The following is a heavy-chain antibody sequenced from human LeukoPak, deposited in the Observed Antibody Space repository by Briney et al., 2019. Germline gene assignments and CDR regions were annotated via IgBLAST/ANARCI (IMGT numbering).Heavy chain of an antibody. J-gene: IGHJ6*02. D-gene: IGHD6-6*01. Sequence: ASVKVSCKASGYTFTDYYIHWVRQAPGQGLEWMGWTNSYSGGTNYAEKFEGRVTMTRDTSIITAYMELSRLRSDDTAVYYCARDLVGIAAREGRYSYYYGMDVWGQGTTVSVSS. V-gene: IGHV1-2*02. CDR2: TNSYSGGT. CDR1: GYTFTDYY. CDR3: ARDLVGIAAREGRYSYYYGMDV.